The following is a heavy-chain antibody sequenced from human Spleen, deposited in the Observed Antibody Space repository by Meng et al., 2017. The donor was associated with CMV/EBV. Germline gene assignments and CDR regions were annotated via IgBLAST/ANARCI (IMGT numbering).Heavy chain of an antibody. D-gene: IGHD6-13*01. CDR3: ARHSSSWYAFDYFDY. J-gene: IGHJ4*02. CDR1: GFTFSNFG. V-gene: IGHV3-30*02. CDR2: IRYDGSNK. Sequence: GESLKISCAASGFTFSNFGMHWVRQAPGKGLEWVTFIRYDGSNKYYADSVKGRFTISRDNSKNTLYLQMNSLRAEDTAVYYCARHSSSWYAFDYFDYWGQGTLVTVSS.